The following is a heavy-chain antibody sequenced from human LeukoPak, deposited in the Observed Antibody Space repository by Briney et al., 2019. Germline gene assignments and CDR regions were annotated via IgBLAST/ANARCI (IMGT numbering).Heavy chain of an antibody. CDR2: ISSSSSYI. D-gene: IGHD6-6*01. Sequence: GGSLRLSCAASGFTFSSYSMNWVRQAPGKRLEWVSSISSSSSYIYYADSVKGRFTISRDNAKNSLYLQMNSLRAEDTAVYYCARDLKYSSSSVDYWGQGTLVTVSS. V-gene: IGHV3-21*01. CDR3: ARDLKYSSSSVDY. J-gene: IGHJ4*02. CDR1: GFTFSSYS.